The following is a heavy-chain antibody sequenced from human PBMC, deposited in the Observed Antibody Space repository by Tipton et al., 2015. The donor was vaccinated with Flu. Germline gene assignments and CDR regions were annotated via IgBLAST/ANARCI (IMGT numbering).Heavy chain of an antibody. CDR3: AKASRFGELLVVWFDY. CDR2: ISWNSGSI. V-gene: IGHV3-9*01. J-gene: IGHJ4*02. Sequence: SLRLSCAASGFTFDDYAMHWVRQAPGKGLEWVSGISWNSGSIGYADSVKGRFTISRDNAKNSLYLQMNSLRAEDTALYYCAKASRFGELLVVWFDYWGQGTLVTVSS. D-gene: IGHD3-10*01. CDR1: GFTFDDYA.